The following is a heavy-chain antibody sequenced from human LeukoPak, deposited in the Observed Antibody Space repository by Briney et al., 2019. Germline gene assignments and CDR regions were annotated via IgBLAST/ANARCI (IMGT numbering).Heavy chain of an antibody. Sequence: GGSLRLSCSASGLTFSSAWMHWVRQTPGKGLVWVSRIQSDGTTTYADSVRGRFTISRDNAKNTLYLQMNNLRAEDTGVYYCARDGSYKLDYWGQGTLVTVSS. J-gene: IGHJ4*02. CDR3: ARDGSYKLDY. CDR2: IQSDGTT. V-gene: IGHV3-74*01. CDR1: GLTFSSAW. D-gene: IGHD1-26*01.